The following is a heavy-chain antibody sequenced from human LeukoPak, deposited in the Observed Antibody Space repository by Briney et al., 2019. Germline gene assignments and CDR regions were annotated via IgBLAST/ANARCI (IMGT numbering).Heavy chain of an antibody. CDR3: TRGLYQN. V-gene: IGHV3-48*03. D-gene: IGHD2-2*01. Sequence: GGSLRLSCAASGFPSSSYEMHWVRQAPGKGLEWVSYISSSATTIYYADSVKGRFTISRDNAKNSLYLQMNTLRAEDTAVYYCTRGLYQNWGQGTLVTVSS. CDR1: GFPSSSYE. J-gene: IGHJ4*02. CDR2: ISSSATTI.